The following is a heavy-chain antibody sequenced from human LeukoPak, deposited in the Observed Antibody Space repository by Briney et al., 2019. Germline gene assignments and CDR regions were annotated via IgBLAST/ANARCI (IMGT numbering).Heavy chain of an antibody. CDR3: ARDPMVRGIPPAS. CDR2: IIPIFGTV. J-gene: IGHJ5*02. Sequence: SVKVSCKLSGSTFASYPISWVRQAPGQGLEWMGRIIPIFGTVNYAQNFQGRVTITADKSTSTAYMELSSLTSDDTAVYFCARDPMVRGIPPASWGQGTLVTVSS. D-gene: IGHD3-10*01. V-gene: IGHV1-69*06. CDR1: GSTFASYP.